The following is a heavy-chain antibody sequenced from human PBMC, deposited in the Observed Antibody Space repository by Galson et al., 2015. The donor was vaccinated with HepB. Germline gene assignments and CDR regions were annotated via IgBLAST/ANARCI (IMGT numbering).Heavy chain of an antibody. J-gene: IGHJ4*02. CDR2: IHWDDDK. CDR3: VQALVLTAKPEAPN. V-gene: IGHV2-5*02. Sequence: PALVKPTQTLTLTCSFSGFSLSTSGVTVGWIRQPPGKALEWLALIHWDDDKHYSPSLNNRLTITKDTSKNQVVLTVTNMDPVDTATYYCVQALVLTAKPEAPNWGQGTLVTVSS. D-gene: IGHD1-20*01. CDR1: GFSLSTSGVT.